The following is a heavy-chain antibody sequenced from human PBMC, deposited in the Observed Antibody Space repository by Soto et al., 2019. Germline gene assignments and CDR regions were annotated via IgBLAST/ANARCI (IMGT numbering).Heavy chain of an antibody. D-gene: IGHD6-19*01. V-gene: IGHV4-59*01. CDR1: GGSIGSYC. CDR2: IDYSGST. Sequence: QVQLQESGPGLVKPSETLSLTCTVSGGSIGSYCWSWIRQPPGKGLEWIGYIDYSGSTSYNPSLKSRVTISLDTSKNQFSLRLSSVTAADTAVYHCARGGDSTGWYNWFDPWGQGTLVTVSS. CDR3: ARGGDSTGWYNWFDP. J-gene: IGHJ5*02.